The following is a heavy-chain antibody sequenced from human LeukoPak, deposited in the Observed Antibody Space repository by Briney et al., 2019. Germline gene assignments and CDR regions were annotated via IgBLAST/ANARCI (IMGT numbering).Heavy chain of an antibody. V-gene: IGHV5-51*01. CDR2: IYPGDSDT. D-gene: IGHD6-13*01. CDR3: ARIAAAGTIASRFDP. J-gene: IGHJ5*02. CDR1: GYSFTSYW. Sequence: GESLKISCKGSGYSFTSYWIGWVRQMPGKGLEWMGIIYPGDSDTRYSPSFQGQVTISADKSISTAYLQWSSLKASDTAMYYCARIAAAGTIASRFDPWGQGTLVTVSS.